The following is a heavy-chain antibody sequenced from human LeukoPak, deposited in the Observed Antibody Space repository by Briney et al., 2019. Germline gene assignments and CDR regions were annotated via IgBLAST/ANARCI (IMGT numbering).Heavy chain of an antibody. Sequence: PGGSLRLSCAASGFTFSSYGMHWVRQAPGKGLEWVAVISYDGSNKYYADSVKGRFTISRDNSKNTLYLQMNSLRAEDTAVYYCAKDWTVVTLAPSTFDIWGQGTMVTVSS. V-gene: IGHV3-30*18. CDR2: ISYDGSNK. CDR1: GFTFSSYG. D-gene: IGHD4-23*01. CDR3: AKDWTVVTLAPSTFDI. J-gene: IGHJ3*02.